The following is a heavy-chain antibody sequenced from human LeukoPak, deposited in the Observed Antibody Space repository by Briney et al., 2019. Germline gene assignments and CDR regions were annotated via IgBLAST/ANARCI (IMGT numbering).Heavy chain of an antibody. CDR2: IRSKAYGGTT. J-gene: IGHJ4*02. D-gene: IGHD3-22*01. CDR3: TRDLDSSGFCDY. CDR1: GFTFGDYA. V-gene: IGHV3-49*04. Sequence: GGSLRLSCTASGFTFGDYAMSWVRQAPGKGLKWVGFIRSKAYGGTTEYAASVKGRFTISRDDSKSIAYLQMNSLKTEDTAVYYCTRDLDSSGFCDYWGQGTLVTVSS.